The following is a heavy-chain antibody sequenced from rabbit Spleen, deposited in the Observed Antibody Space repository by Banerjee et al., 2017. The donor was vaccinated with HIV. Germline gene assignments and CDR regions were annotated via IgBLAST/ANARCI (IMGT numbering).Heavy chain of an antibody. CDR2: IYAAGSGDT. Sequence: QEQLEESGGGLVKPEGSLTVTCTASGFSFNNGFWVCWVRQAPGKGLEWIACIYAAGSGDTDHANWAKGRFTVSKTSSTTVTLQMTSLTAADTATYFCARGVYDDYDTYYFDFWGQGTLVTVS. V-gene: IGHV1S45*01. CDR1: GFSFNNGFW. D-gene: IGHD2-1*01. J-gene: IGHJ4*01. CDR3: ARGVYDDYDTYYFDF.